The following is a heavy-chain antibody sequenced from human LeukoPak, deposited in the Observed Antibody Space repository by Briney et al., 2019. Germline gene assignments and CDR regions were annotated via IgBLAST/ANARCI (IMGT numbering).Heavy chain of an antibody. Sequence: ASVKVSCKASGYTFTSYGITWVRQAPGQGLEWMAWIRAYNGKTNYAQRFQGRVTMTTDTSTSTAYMELRSLRSDDTAVYYCARDGPDYGDYINFDYWGQGTLVTVSS. CDR1: GYTFTSYG. J-gene: IGHJ4*02. V-gene: IGHV1-18*01. CDR3: ARDGPDYGDYINFDY. D-gene: IGHD4-17*01. CDR2: IRAYNGKT.